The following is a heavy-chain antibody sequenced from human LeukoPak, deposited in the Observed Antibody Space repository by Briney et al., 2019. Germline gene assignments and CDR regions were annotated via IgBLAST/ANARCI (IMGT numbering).Heavy chain of an antibody. J-gene: IGHJ4*02. CDR2: INPNSGGT. D-gene: IGHD3-10*01. Sequence: ASVKVSCKASGYTFTGYYIHWVRQAPGQGLEWMGWINPNSGGTNYAQKFQGKVTMTRDTSISTAYMELSRLKSDDTAIYYCARGRGSYSNDYWGQGTLVTVSS. CDR1: GYTFTGYY. V-gene: IGHV1-2*02. CDR3: ARGRGSYSNDY.